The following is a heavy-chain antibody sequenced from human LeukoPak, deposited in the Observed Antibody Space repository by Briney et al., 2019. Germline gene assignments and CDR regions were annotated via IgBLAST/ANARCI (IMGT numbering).Heavy chain of an antibody. Sequence: SETLSLTCIVSGGSISSYYCSWIRQSPGKGLEYVGYIYYTGGTNYNPSLRSRATVSVDASKNQFSLKLSSVTATDTAVYYCARLGFCRGDNCLDDYWGQGTLVTVSS. D-gene: IGHD2-15*01. CDR1: GGSISSYY. CDR3: ARLGFCRGDNCLDDY. V-gene: IGHV4-59*08. CDR2: IYYTGGT. J-gene: IGHJ4*02.